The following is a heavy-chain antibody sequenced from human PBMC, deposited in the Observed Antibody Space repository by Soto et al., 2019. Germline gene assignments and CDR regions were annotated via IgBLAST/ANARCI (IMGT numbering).Heavy chain of an antibody. V-gene: IGHV4-59*01. D-gene: IGHD1-26*01. J-gene: IGHJ4*02. CDR2: IYYMGRT. Sequence: SETLSLTCTVGSISTYYWNWIRQPPGKGLEWIGYIYYMGRTNYNPSLKGRVTMSIDTSKNQFSLKLSSVTAADTAVYYCARDPVGVTHFDYWGQGALVTVSS. CDR1: SISTYY. CDR3: ARDPVGVTHFDY.